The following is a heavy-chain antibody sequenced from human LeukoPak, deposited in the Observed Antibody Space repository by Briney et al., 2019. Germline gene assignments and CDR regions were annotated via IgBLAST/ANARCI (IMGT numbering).Heavy chain of an antibody. CDR2: IYTSGST. D-gene: IGHD3-9*01. CDR3: AREYYDILTGYRRLDY. V-gene: IGHV4-4*07. Sequence: SETLSLTCTVSGGSISSYYWSWIRQPAGKGLEWIGRIYTSGSTNYNPSLRSRVTMSVDTSKNQFSLKLSSVTAADTAVYYCAREYYDILTGYRRLDYWGQGTLVTVSS. CDR1: GGSISSYY. J-gene: IGHJ4*02.